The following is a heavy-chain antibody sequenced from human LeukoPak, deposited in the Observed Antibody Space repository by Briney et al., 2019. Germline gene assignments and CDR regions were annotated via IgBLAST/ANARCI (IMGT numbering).Heavy chain of an antibody. CDR2: INHSGST. D-gene: IGHD4-17*01. CDR3: ARAATANADAFDI. CDR1: GGSFSGYY. J-gene: IGHJ3*02. V-gene: IGHV4-34*01. Sequence: SETLSLTCAVHGGSFSGYYWSWIRQPPGKGLEWIGEINHSGSTNYNPSLKSRVTISVDTSKNQFSLKLSSVTAADTAVYYCARAATANADAFDIWGQGTMVTVSS.